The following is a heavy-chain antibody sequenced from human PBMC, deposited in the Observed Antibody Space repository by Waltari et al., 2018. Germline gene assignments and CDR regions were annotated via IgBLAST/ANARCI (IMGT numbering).Heavy chain of an antibody. V-gene: IGHV1-2*02. CDR3: ARDWALGSSGWLDAFDI. J-gene: IGHJ3*02. CDR2: INPNSGGT. D-gene: IGHD6-19*01. Sequence: QVQLVQSGAEVKKPGASVKVSCKASGYTFTGYYMHWVRQAPGQGLEWMGWINPNSGGTNYAQKFQGRVTMTRDTSISTAYMELSRLRSDDTAVYYCARDWALGSSGWLDAFDIWGQGTMVTVSA. CDR1: GYTFTGYY.